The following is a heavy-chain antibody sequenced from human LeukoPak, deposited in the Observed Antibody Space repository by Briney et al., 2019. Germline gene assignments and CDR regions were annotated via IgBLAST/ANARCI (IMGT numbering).Heavy chain of an antibody. J-gene: IGHJ4*02. CDR1: GFTFSSYG. Sequence: GRSLRLSCAASGFTFSSYGMHWVRQAPGKGLEWVAVISYDGSNKYYADSVKGRFTISRDNSKNTLYLQMNSLRAEDTAVYYCARDQALQYWGQGTLVTVSS. CDR2: ISYDGSNK. V-gene: IGHV3-30*03. CDR3: ARDQALQY.